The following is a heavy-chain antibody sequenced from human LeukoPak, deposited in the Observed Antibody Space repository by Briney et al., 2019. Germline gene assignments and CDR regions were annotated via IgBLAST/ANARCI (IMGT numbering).Heavy chain of an antibody. Sequence: SETLSLTCTVSGDSISSYYWSWIRQPPGKGLEWMGYINYNGNTNYNPSLKSRVTISVDTSENQFSLRLTSVTAADTAVYYCAREGRQDYVYFDCWGQGTLVTVSS. J-gene: IGHJ4*02. CDR1: GDSISSYY. CDR3: AREGRQDYVYFDC. CDR2: INYNGNT. V-gene: IGHV4-59*01. D-gene: IGHD4-17*01.